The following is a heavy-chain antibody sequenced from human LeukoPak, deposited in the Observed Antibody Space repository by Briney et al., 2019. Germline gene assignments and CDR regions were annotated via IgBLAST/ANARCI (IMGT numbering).Heavy chain of an antibody. CDR2: IYTSGST. J-gene: IGHJ3*02. V-gene: IGHV4-61*02. CDR3: ASIGDYCGGDCYSSNDAFDI. CDR1: GGSISSGDYY. Sequence: SETLSLTCTVSGGSISSGDYYWSWIRQPAGKGLEWIGRIYTSGSTNYNPSLKSRVTMSVDTSKNQFSLKLSSVTAADTAVYYCASIGDYCGGDCYSSNDAFDIWGQGTMVTVSS. D-gene: IGHD2-21*02.